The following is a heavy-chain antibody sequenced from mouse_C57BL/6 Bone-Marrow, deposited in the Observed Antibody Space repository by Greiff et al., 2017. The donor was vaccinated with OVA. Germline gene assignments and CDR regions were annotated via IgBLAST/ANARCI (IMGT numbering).Heavy chain of an antibody. Sequence: EVKLMESGAELVKPGASVKLSCTASGFNIKDYYMHWVKQRTEQGLAWIGRIDPEDGETKYAPKFQGKATITADTSSNTAYLQLSSLTSEDTAVYYCAIPSFYYGYDWFAYWGQGTLVTVSA. J-gene: IGHJ3*01. CDR1: GFNIKDYY. D-gene: IGHD2-2*01. CDR2: IDPEDGET. CDR3: AIPSFYYGYDWFAY. V-gene: IGHV14-2*01.